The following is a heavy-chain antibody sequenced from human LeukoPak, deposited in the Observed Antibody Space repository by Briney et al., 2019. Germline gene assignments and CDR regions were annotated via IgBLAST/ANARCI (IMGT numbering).Heavy chain of an antibody. D-gene: IGHD2-15*01. CDR2: IYHSEST. CDR3: ARVVVAAWSWFDP. CDR1: GYSISSGYY. J-gene: IGHJ5*02. V-gene: IGHV4-38-2*01. Sequence: SETLSLTCAVSGYSISSGYYWGWIRQPPGTGLEWIGSIYHSESTHYNPSLKSRVTISVDTYKNQFSLKLSSVTAADTAVYYCARVVVAAWSWFDPWGQGTLVTVSS.